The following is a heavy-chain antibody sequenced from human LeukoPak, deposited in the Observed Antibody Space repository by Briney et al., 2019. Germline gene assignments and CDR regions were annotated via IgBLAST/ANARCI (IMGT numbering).Heavy chain of an antibody. V-gene: IGHV3-7*01. CDR2: IKQDGSEK. CDR3: ARDRRLGYQLPAPYDY. CDR1: GGSFSGYY. D-gene: IGHD2-2*01. J-gene: IGHJ4*02. Sequence: ETLSLTCAVYGGSFSGYYWSWVRQAPGKGLEWVANIKQDGSEKYYVDSVKGRFTISRDNAKNSLYLQMNSLRAEDTAVYYCARDRRLGYQLPAPYDYWGQGTLVTVSS.